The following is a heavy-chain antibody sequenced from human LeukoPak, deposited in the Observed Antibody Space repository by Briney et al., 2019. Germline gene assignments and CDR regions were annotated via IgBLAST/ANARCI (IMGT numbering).Heavy chain of an antibody. Sequence: SETLSLTCAVSGYSISSGYYWGWIRQPPGKGLEWIGSIYHSGSTYYNPSLKSRVTISVDTSKNQFSLKLSSVTAADTAVYYCARAREVGAYYNWFDPWGQGTLATVSS. CDR1: GYSISSGYY. CDR3: ARAREVGAYYNWFDP. V-gene: IGHV4-38-2*01. CDR2: IYHSGST. D-gene: IGHD1-26*01. J-gene: IGHJ5*02.